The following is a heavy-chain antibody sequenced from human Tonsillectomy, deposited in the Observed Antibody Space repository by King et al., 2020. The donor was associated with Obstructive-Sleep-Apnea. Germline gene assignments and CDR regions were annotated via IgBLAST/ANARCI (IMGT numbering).Heavy chain of an antibody. V-gene: IGHV3-30*04. CDR2: ISYDGSNK. D-gene: IGHD5-24*01. CDR1: GFTISSYA. J-gene: IGHJ4*02. Sequence: HVQLVESGGGVVQPGRSLSLSCAASGFTISSYAMHWVRQAPGKGLEWVAVISYDGSNKYYADSVKGRFTISRDNSKNTLYLQMNNLRAEDTAVYYCARDGPEGGYNYLDYWGQGTLVAVSS. CDR3: ARDGPEGGYNYLDY.